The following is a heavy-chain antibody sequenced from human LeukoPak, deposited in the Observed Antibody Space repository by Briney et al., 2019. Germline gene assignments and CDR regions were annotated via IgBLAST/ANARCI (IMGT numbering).Heavy chain of an antibody. CDR3: AKGQPSGWFGELLLGDY. V-gene: IGHV3-30*18. D-gene: IGHD3-10*01. J-gene: IGHJ4*02. Sequence: GGSLRLSCAASGFTFSSYGMYWVRQAPGKGLEWVAVISYDGSNKYYADSVKGRFTISRDNSKNTLYLQMNSLRAEDTAVYYCAKGQPSGWFGELLLGDYWGQGTLVTVSS. CDR1: GFTFSSYG. CDR2: ISYDGSNK.